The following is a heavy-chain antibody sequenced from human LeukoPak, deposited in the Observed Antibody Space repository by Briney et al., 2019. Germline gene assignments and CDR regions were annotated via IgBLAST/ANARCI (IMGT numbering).Heavy chain of an antibody. Sequence: SETLSLTCTVSGGSLSSYYWSWLRQPPGKGLEWIGYIYYSGSTNYNPSLKSRVTISVDTSKNQFSLKLSSVTAADTAVYYCARMARSYYMDVWGKGTTVTVSS. CDR1: GGSLSSYY. D-gene: IGHD5-24*01. V-gene: IGHV4-59*01. J-gene: IGHJ6*03. CDR2: IYYSGST. CDR3: ARMARSYYMDV.